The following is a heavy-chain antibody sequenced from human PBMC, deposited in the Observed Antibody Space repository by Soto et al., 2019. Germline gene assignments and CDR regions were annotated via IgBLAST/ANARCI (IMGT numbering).Heavy chain of an antibody. V-gene: IGHV3-33*01. J-gene: IGHJ6*01. CDR1: GFTFSIYG. CDR3: ARDLMVRGVMTQRPYGMDV. Sequence: WGALVVGCASSGFTFSIYGMHWVRQAPGKGLDWVAVIWYDGSNKYYADSVKGRFTISIDNSKNTLYLQMNSLRAEDTAVYYCARDLMVRGVMTQRPYGMDVWGQGTTVTVSS. CDR2: IWYDGSNK. D-gene: IGHD3-10*01.